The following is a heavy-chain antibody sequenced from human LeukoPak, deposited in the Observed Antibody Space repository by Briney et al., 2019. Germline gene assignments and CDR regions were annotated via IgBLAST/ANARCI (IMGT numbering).Heavy chain of an antibody. Sequence: GGSLRLSCAASRFTFRTCTMNWVRQAPGKGLEWVSSISSGSNYIYYADSMKGRFTISRDNAKNSLFLQMNSLRAEDTAVYYCARVLHGRGVIPNYYMDVWGKGTTVTVSS. V-gene: IGHV3-21*01. CDR2: ISSGSNYI. CDR3: ARVLHGRGVIPNYYMDV. J-gene: IGHJ6*03. CDR1: RFTFRTCT. D-gene: IGHD3-10*01.